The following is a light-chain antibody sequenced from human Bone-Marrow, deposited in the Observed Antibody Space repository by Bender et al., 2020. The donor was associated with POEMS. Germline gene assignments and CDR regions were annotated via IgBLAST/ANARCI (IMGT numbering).Light chain of an antibody. CDR3: SAWDDSLSGWV. Sequence: QSVVTQPPSLSEAPRQRVTISCSGSSSNIGNHGVNWYQQLPGEAPKLLVHTNNHRPSGVPDRFSGSKSGTSASLAISELQSEDEALYYCSAWDDSLSGWVFGGGTKLTVL. J-gene: IGLJ3*02. CDR2: TNN. V-gene: IGLV1-36*01. CDR1: SSNIGNHG.